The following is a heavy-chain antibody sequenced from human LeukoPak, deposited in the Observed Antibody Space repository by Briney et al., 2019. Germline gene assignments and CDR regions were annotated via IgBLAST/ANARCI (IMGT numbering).Heavy chain of an antibody. Sequence: GGSLRLSCAASGFTFSSYAMSWVRQTPGKGLEWVSAISGSGTTTYYADSVKGRFTISRDNSKNTLYLQMNSLRAEDTAVYYWARRENYYDSSGYYSHYFDYWGQGTLVTVSS. D-gene: IGHD3-22*01. CDR1: GFTFSSYA. J-gene: IGHJ4*02. CDR2: ISGSGTTT. CDR3: ARRENYYDSSGYYSHYFDY. V-gene: IGHV3-23*01.